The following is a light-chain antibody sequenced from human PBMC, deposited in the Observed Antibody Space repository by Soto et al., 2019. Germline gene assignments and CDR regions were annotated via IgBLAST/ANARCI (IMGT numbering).Light chain of an antibody. Sequence: QAVVTQSSSASASLGSSVKLTCTLSSGHSSNIIAWHQQQPGKAPRYLMKLEGSGSYNKGSGVPDRFSGSSSGADRYLTISNLQFEDEAEYYCETWDSNSRVFGGGTKVTVL. J-gene: IGLJ2*01. CDR2: LEGSGSY. CDR1: SGHSSNI. V-gene: IGLV4-60*02. CDR3: ETWDSNSRV.